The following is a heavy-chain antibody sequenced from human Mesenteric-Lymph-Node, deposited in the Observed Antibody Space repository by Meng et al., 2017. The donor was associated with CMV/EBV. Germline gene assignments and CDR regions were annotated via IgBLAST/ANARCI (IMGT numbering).Heavy chain of an antibody. V-gene: IGHV3-23*01. CDR1: GFTFSSYA. CDR2: ISGSGGST. J-gene: IGHJ6*02. D-gene: IGHD2-2*01. CDR3: AKDRPRYCSSTSCISYGMDV. Sequence: GESLKISCAASGFTFSSYAMSWVRQAPGKGLEWVSAISGSGGSTYYADSLKGRFTISRDNSKNTLYLQMNSLRAEDTAVYYCAKDRPRYCSSTSCISYGMDVWGQGTTVTVSS.